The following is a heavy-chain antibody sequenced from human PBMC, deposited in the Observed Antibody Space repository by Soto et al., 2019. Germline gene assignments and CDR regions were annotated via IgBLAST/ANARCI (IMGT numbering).Heavy chain of an antibody. V-gene: IGHV1-69*13. D-gene: IGHD3-10*01. Sequence: SFKVWCEAAGDTFTGYTVDWMKEAAGQGLGWMGGIIPIFGTANYAQKSQGRVTITADESTSTAYMELSSLRSEDTAVYYCARCYGSGSYFAFYYYYGMDVWCQWTIVTL. CDR1: GDTFTGYT. CDR3: ARCYGSGSYFAFYYYYGMDV. J-gene: IGHJ6*02. CDR2: IIPIFGTA.